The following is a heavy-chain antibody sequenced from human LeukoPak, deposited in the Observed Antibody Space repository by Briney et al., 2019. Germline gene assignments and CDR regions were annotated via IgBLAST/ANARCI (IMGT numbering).Heavy chain of an antibody. J-gene: IGHJ5*02. CDR1: GGSISSYY. V-gene: IGHV4-59*08. Sequence: SSETLSLTCTVSGGSISSYYWSWIRQPPGKGLEWIGYIYYSGSTNYNPSLKSRVTMSIDTSKNQLSMELRFLTAADTAVYYCATSYDGKTAPYDLWGHGTLVTVSS. CDR2: IYYSGST. CDR3: ATSYDGKTAPYDL. D-gene: IGHD4-23*01.